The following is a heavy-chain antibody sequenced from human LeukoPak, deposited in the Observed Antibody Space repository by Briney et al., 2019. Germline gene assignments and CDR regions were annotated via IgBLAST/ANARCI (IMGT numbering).Heavy chain of an antibody. CDR1: GGTFSNYA. J-gene: IGHJ4*02. V-gene: IGHV1-69*13. CDR3: ARGRDDSSGYYYDPFDY. CDR2: IIPIFGTA. Sequence: GASVKVSCKASGGTFSNYALSWVRQAPGQGLEWMGGIIPIFGTANYAQKFQGRVTITADESTSTAYMELSSLRSEDTAVYYCARGRDDSSGYYYDPFDYWGQGTLVTVSS. D-gene: IGHD3-22*01.